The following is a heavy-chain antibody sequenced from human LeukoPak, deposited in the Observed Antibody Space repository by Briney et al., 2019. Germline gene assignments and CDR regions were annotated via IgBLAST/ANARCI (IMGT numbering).Heavy chain of an antibody. V-gene: IGHV1-46*01. D-gene: IGHD3-10*01. CDR2: INPSGGST. Sequence: ASVKVSCKASGYTFTSYYMHWVRQAPGQGLEWMGIINPSGGSTSYAQKFQGRVTMTRDMSTSTVYMELCSLRSEDTAVYYCARGRPLWFFDYWGQGTLVTVSS. J-gene: IGHJ4*02. CDR3: ARGRPLWFFDY. CDR1: GYTFTSYY.